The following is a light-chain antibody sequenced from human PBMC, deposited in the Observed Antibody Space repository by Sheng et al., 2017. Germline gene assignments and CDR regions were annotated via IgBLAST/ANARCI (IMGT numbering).Light chain of an antibody. CDR2: GAS. CDR1: QSVSSN. V-gene: IGKV3-15*01. J-gene: IGKJ4*01. CDR3: QQYNNWPLT. Sequence: EIVMTQSPATLSVSPGERGTLSCRASQSVSSNLGWYQQKPGQAPRLLIYGASTRATGIPARFSGSGSGTEFTLTISSLQSEDFAVYYCQQYNNWPLTFGRGTKVEIK.